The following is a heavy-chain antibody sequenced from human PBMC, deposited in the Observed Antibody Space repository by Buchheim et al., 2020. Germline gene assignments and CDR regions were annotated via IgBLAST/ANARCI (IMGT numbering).Heavy chain of an antibody. CDR1: GFTFSSYG. D-gene: IGHD3-16*02. J-gene: IGHJ6*02. V-gene: IGHV3-30*02. CDR3: AKGSNMITFGGVIVGGGYYGMDV. CDR2: IRYDGSNK. Sequence: QVQLVESGGGVVQPGRSLRLSCAASGFTFSSYGMHWVRQAPGKGLEWVAFIRYDGSNKYYADSVKGRFTISRDNSKNTLDLQMNSLRAEDTAVYYCAKGSNMITFGGVIVGGGYYGMDVWGQGTT.